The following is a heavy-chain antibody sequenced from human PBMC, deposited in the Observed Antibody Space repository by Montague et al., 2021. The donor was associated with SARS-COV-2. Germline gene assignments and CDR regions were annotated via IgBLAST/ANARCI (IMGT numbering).Heavy chain of an antibody. CDR1: AGSISGNSYF. J-gene: IGHJ4*02. Sequence: SETLSLTCAVSAGSISGNSYFWGWIRQSPGKGLEWIGSIYNDGDDGEKIYYNPSFQSRVTLSLDTTRNSFSLKLTYVTAADTALYYCARLLRGGIVVDWGQGTQVTVSP. V-gene: IGHV4-39*02. CDR2: IYNDGDDGEKI. CDR3: ARLLRGGIVVD. D-gene: IGHD2-15*01.